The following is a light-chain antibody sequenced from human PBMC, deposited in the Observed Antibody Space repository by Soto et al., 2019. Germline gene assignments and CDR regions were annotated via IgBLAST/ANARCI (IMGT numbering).Light chain of an antibody. CDR2: GAS. CDR3: QQYGNLPLA. CDR1: QSVGSN. Sequence: ERVMTQSPATLSVSPGERATLSCRASQSVGSNLAWYQQKPGQAPRLLIFGASSRATGVPARFSGSGSGTEFTVTINSLQSEDFAVYFCQQYGNLPLAFGPGTKVDI. J-gene: IGKJ3*01. V-gene: IGKV3-15*01.